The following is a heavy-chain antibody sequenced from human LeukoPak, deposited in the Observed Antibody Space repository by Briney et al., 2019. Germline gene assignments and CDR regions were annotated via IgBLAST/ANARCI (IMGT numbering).Heavy chain of an antibody. V-gene: IGHV3-21*06. Sequence: GGSLRLSCAASGFTFSGFGMIWVRQAPGKGLEWVSSISSSGSYVYYTDSVKGRFTISRDNAHSSLYLQMDRLTAEGTAVYYCAREGVGARNTEDYWGQGTLVTVSS. D-gene: IGHD1-26*01. CDR3: AREGVGARNTEDY. J-gene: IGHJ4*02. CDR2: ISSSGSYV. CDR1: GFTFSGFG.